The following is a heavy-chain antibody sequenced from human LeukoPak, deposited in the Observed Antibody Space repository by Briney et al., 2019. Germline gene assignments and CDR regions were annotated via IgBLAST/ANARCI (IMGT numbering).Heavy chain of an antibody. Sequence: GSLRLSCAASGLTISNNFMGWVRQAPGKGLEWVSLIYSGGSTYSADSVKGRFTISRDNSKNTLHLQMNSLRVEDTAVYYCARDTDYYGSGRHGYFDHWGQGTLVTVSS. J-gene: IGHJ1*01. CDR3: ARDTDYYGSGRHGYFDH. CDR1: GLTISNNF. V-gene: IGHV3-66*01. CDR2: IYSGGST. D-gene: IGHD3-10*01.